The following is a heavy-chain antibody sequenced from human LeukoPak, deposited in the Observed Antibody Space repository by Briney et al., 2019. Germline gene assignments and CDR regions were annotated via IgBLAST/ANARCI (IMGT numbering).Heavy chain of an antibody. CDR2: ISAYNGNT. CDR3: ARGPYSSSWYLEYFQR. V-gene: IGHV1-18*01. J-gene: IGHJ1*01. Sequence: ASVKVSCKASGYTFTSYGISWVRQAPGQGLEWMGWISAYNGNTNYAQKLQGRVTMTTDTSTSTAYMELRSLRSDDTAVYYCARGPYSSSWYLEYFQRWGQGALVTVSS. CDR1: GYTFTSYG. D-gene: IGHD6-13*01.